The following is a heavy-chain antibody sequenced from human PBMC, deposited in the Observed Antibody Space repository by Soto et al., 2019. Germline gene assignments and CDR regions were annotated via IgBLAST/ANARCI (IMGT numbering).Heavy chain of an antibody. CDR1: GYTFISSA. Sequence: GASVKVSCKASGYTFISSAMHWIRQAPGQRLEWMGWINAGNGNTKYSQNFQGRVTITRDTSASIAYMELSSLRSEDTAVYYCASSRTLVRGPEALDIWGQGTMVTVSS. V-gene: IGHV1-3*01. D-gene: IGHD3-10*01. J-gene: IGHJ3*02. CDR3: ASSRTLVRGPEALDI. CDR2: INAGNGNT.